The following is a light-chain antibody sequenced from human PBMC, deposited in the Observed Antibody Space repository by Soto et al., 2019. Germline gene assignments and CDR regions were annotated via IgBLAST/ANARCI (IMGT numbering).Light chain of an antibody. J-gene: IGKJ1*01. CDR3: IQIKHGSPKA. Sequence: PESHQYLPGTLGPPASVSCRSSQCFVHSDANSCLSWFQQRPGQSPRRLIYKVSNRDSGVPDRISGSGAVTDFTLKISSVVPVDVGAYYCIQIKHGSPKAFGQGTQVDIK. CDR1: QCFVHSDANSC. CDR2: KVS. V-gene: IGKV2-30*02.